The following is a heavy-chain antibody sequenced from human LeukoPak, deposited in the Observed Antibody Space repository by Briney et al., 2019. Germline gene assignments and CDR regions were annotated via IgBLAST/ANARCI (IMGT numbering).Heavy chain of an antibody. CDR2: IYHSGSA. CDR3: ARNELISSNYYYYGMDV. J-gene: IGHJ6*02. CDR1: GGSISSSNW. V-gene: IGHV4-4*02. Sequence: SETLSLTCAVSGGSISSSNWWSWVRQPPGKGLEWIGEIYHSGSANYNPSPKSRVTISVDKSKNQFSLKLSSVTAADTAVYYCARNELISSNYYYYGMDVWGQGTTVTVSS.